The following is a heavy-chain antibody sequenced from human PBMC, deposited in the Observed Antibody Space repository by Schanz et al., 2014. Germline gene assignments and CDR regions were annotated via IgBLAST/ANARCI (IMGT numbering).Heavy chain of an antibody. V-gene: IGHV3-74*01. J-gene: IGHJ4*02. CDR2: IRADGRMT. CDR3: ARDKGGYYPFDY. CDR1: GLTLSDYW. Sequence: EVQLVESGGGFVQPGGSLRLSCAASGLTLSDYWMHWVRQAPGKGPEWISHIRADGRMTNYAASVEGRFTISRDNAKNSLYLQMNSLRAEDTAVYYCARDKGGYYPFDYWGQGTLVTVSS. D-gene: IGHD3-3*01.